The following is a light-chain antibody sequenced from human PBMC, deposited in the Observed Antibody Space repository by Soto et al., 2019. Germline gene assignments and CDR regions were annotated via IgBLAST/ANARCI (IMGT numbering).Light chain of an antibody. CDR3: QQFYIGCT. CDR2: DVS. J-gene: IGKJ1*01. V-gene: IGKV1-5*01. Sequence: DIQMTQSPSKLSASVGDRVTITCRASQSVRGSLAWYQQQPGKDPKLLIYDVSNLESGVPTRFSAFGYETEINLDISRLQPDYFGTYFCQQFYIGCTFGQGTRVDLK. CDR1: QSVRGS.